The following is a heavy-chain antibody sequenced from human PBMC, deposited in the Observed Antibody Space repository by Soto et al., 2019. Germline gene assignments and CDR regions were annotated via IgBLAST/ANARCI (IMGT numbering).Heavy chain of an antibody. CDR3: ARDYDVNTAVDYWYFDL. D-gene: IGHD5-18*01. J-gene: IGHJ2*01. CDR2: IYPSGRA. Sequence: QVQLQESGPRLVTPSETLTLTCSLSGGSITNHYWGWIRQPPGKGLEFIGRIYPSGRAHYNPSLQSRVTMSVDTSKNQFSLKVHSVTAADTAIYYCARDYDVNTAVDYWYFDLWGRGTLVTVSS. CDR1: GGSITNHY. V-gene: IGHV4-4*07.